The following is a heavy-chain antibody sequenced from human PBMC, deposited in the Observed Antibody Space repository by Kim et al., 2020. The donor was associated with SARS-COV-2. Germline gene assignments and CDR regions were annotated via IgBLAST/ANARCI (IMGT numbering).Heavy chain of an antibody. CDR3: ARAASSGSFFGY. Sequence: GGSLRLSCAASGFTFSSYGMHWVRQAPGKGLEWVAVIWYDGSNKYYADSVKGRFTISRDNSKNTLYLQMNSLRAEDTAVYYCARAASSGSFFGYWGQGTLVTVSS. V-gene: IGHV3-33*01. D-gene: IGHD1-26*01. CDR1: GFTFSSYG. J-gene: IGHJ4*02. CDR2: IWYDGSNK.